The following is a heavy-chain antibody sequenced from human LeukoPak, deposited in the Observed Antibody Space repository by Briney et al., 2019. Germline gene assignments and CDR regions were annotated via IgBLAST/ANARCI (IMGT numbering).Heavy chain of an antibody. D-gene: IGHD3-22*01. CDR1: GFTFRDYY. CDR2: ISSSGSTI. Sequence: PGGSLRLSCAASGFTFRDYYMSWIRQAPGQGLEWVSYISSSGSTIYYADSVKGRFTISRDNGKNSLYLQMNTLRAEDTAVCYCARDLHDASRSSYDDAFDIWGQGTMVTVSS. CDR3: ARDLHDASRSSYDDAFDI. V-gene: IGHV3-11*04. J-gene: IGHJ3*02.